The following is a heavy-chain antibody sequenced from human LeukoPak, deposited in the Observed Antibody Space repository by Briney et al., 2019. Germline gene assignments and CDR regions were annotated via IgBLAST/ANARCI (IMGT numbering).Heavy chain of an antibody. CDR2: ISYDGSNK. V-gene: IGHV3-30*04. Sequence: GRSLRLSCAASGCTLSSYAMHWVRQAPGKGLEWVAVISYDGSNKYYADSVKGRFTISRDNSKNTLYLQMNSLRAEDTAVYYCARVPYGDYVDSYHGMDVWGKGTTVTVSS. J-gene: IGHJ6*04. CDR1: GCTLSSYA. D-gene: IGHD4-17*01. CDR3: ARVPYGDYVDSYHGMDV.